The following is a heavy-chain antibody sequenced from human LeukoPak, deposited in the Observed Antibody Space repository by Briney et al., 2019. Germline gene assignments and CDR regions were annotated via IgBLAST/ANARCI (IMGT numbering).Heavy chain of an antibody. Sequence: PGGSLRLSCVVSGFTFNRCWMNRVRQAPGKGLEWVAHINPDGRDTYYVDSVKGRFTISRDNAQNSMYLQMNSLRVEDTAVYYCARGPGDFDASDIWGQGTMVTVSS. J-gene: IGHJ3*02. V-gene: IGHV3-7*01. D-gene: IGHD1-14*01. CDR1: GFTFNRCW. CDR2: INPDGRDT. CDR3: ARGPGDFDASDI.